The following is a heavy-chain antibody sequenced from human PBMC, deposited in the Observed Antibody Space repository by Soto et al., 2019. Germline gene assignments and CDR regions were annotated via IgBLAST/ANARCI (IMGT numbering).Heavy chain of an antibody. CDR3: ARRKRTAMARWDWFDP. CDR2: IYYSGST. CDR1: GGSISSYY. J-gene: IGHJ5*02. D-gene: IGHD5-18*01. V-gene: IGHV4-59*01. Sequence: SETLSLTCTVSGGSISSYYWSWIRQPPGKGLEWIGYIYYSGSTNYNPSLKSRVTISVDTSKNQFSLKLSSVTAADTAVYYCARRKRTAMARWDWFDPWGQGTLVTVSS.